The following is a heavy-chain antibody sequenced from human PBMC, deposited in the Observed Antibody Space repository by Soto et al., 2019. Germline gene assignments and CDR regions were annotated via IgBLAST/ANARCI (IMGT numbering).Heavy chain of an antibody. D-gene: IGHD5-12*01. J-gene: IGHJ6*02. CDR2: TYYRSKWYN. CDR3: ARDPIVATTGWDYYYYGMDV. CDR1: GDSVSSNSAA. V-gene: IGHV6-1*01. Sequence: SQTLSLTCAISGDSVSSNSAAWNWIRQSPSRGLEWLGRTYYRSKWYNDYAVSVKSRITINPDTSKNQFSLQLNSVTPEDTAVYYCARDPIVATTGWDYYYYGMDVWGQGTTVTVSS.